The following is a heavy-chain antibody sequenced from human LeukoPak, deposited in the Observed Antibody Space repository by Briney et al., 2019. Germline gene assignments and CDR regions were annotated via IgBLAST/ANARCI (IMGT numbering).Heavy chain of an antibody. CDR2: ISSSGSTI. CDR3: VRALMVYSIYYYYYMDV. V-gene: IGHV3-48*03. J-gene: IGHJ6*03. Sequence: GGSLRLSCAASGFTFSSYEMNWVRQAPGKGLEWVSYISSSGSTIYYADSVKGRFTISRDNAKNSLYLQMNSLRAEDTAVYYCVRALMVYSIYYYYYMDVWGKGTTVTVSS. D-gene: IGHD2-8*01. CDR1: GFTFSSYE.